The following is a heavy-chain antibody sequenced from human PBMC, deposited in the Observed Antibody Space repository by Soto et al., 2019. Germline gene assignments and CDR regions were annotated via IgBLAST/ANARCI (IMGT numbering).Heavy chain of an antibody. CDR2: ISYDGSNK. D-gene: IGHD6-19*01. CDR1: GFTFSSYG. CDR3: AKDPRSDSSGWYVGFDY. Sequence: LSLSCAASGFTFSSYGMHWVRQAPGKGLEWVAVISYDGSNKYYADSVKGRFTISRDNSKNTLYLQMNSLRAEDTAVYYCAKDPRSDSSGWYVGFDYWGQGTLVTVS. V-gene: IGHV3-30*18. J-gene: IGHJ4*02.